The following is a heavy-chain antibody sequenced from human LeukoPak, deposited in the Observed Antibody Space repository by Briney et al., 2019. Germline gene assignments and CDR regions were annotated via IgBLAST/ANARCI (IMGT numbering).Heavy chain of an antibody. Sequence: GASVKVSCKASGGTFSSYAISWVRQAPGQGLEWMGGVIPIFGTANYAQKFQGRVTITTDESTSTAYMELSSLRSEDTAVYYCARGSLGDYEFDPGGRGTLVTVSS. CDR3: ARGSLGDYEFDP. V-gene: IGHV1-69*05. CDR2: VIPIFGTA. D-gene: IGHD4-17*01. J-gene: IGHJ5*02. CDR1: GGTFSSYA.